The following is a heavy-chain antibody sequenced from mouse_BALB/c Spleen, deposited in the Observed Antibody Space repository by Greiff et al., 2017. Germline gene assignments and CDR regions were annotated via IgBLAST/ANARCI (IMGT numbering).Heavy chain of an antibody. D-gene: IGHD4-1*01. Sequence: EVNVVESGGGLVQPGGSLRLSCATSGFTFTDYYMSWVRQPPGKALEWLGFIRNKANGYTTEYSASVKGRFTISRDNSQSILYLQMNTLRAEDSATYYCASLTGTYYFDYWGQGTTLTVSS. CDR3: ASLTGTYYFDY. J-gene: IGHJ2*01. CDR1: GFTFTDYY. V-gene: IGHV7-3*02. CDR2: IRNKANGYTT.